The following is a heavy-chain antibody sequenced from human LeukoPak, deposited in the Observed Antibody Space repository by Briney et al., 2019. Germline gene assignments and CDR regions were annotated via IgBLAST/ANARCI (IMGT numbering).Heavy chain of an antibody. CDR3: ARRPRDGYNSCDL. Sequence: PSETLSLTRTVSGGSISSYYWSWIRQPPGKGLEWIGYIYYSGGTNYNPSLKSRVTISVDTSKNQFSLKLSSVTAADTAVYYCARRPRDGYNSCDLWGRGTLVTVSS. CDR2: IYYSGGT. D-gene: IGHD5-24*01. CDR1: GGSISSYY. J-gene: IGHJ2*01. V-gene: IGHV4-59*08.